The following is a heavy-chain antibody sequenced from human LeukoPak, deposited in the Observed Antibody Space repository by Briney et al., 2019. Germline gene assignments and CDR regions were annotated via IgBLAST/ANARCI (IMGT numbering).Heavy chain of an antibody. CDR2: INPSGGST. V-gene: IGHV1-46*01. J-gene: IGHJ3*02. CDR1: GYTFTSYG. D-gene: IGHD2-2*01. CDR3: AREGVVPAASDAFDI. Sequence: AASVKVSCKASGYTFTSYGISWVRQAPGQGLEWMGIINPSGGSTSYAQKFQGRVTMTRDTSTSTVYMELSSLRSEDTAVYYCAREGVVPAASDAFDIWGQGTMVTVSS.